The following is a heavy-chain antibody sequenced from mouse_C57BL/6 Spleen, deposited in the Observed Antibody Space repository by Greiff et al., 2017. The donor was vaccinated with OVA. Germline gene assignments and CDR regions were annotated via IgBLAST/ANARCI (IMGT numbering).Heavy chain of an antibody. J-gene: IGHJ3*01. CDR2: IWGVGST. Sequence: QVQLKESGPGLVAPSQSLSITCTVSGFSFTSYGVDWVRQSPGKGLEWLGVIWGVGSTNYNSALKSRLSISKDNSKSQVFLKMNSLQTDDTAMYYCASLSTMVTGFAYWGQGTLVTVSA. CDR3: ASLSTMVTGFAY. V-gene: IGHV2-6*01. CDR1: GFSFTSYG. D-gene: IGHD2-2*01.